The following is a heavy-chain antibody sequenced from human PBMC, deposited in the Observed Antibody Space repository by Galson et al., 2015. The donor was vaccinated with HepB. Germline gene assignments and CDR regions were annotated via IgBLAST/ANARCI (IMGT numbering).Heavy chain of an antibody. V-gene: IGHV3-30-3*01. CDR1: GFTFSSYA. Sequence: SLRLSCAASGFTFSSYAMHWVRQAPGKGLEWVAIISYDGINKYYSDSVKGRFTISRDNSKKTLYLLMNSLRTEDTAVYYCAAGGPGSGHRSSWYNFGNWGLGTLVTVSS. CDR3: AAGGPGSGHRSSWYNFGN. CDR2: ISYDGINK. D-gene: IGHD6-13*01. J-gene: IGHJ4*02.